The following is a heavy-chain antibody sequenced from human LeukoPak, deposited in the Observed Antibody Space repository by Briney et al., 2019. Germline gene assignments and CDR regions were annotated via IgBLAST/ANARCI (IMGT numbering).Heavy chain of an antibody. V-gene: IGHV1-69*13. J-gene: IGHJ3*02. CDR1: GGTFSSYA. D-gene: IGHD3-16*02. CDR3: ARGRHIMITFGGVIVPNAFDI. CDR2: IIPIFGTA. Sequence: SVKVSCKASGGTFSSYAISWVRQAPGQGLEWMGGIIPIFGTANYAQKFQGRVTITADESTSTAYMELSSLRSEDTAVYYCARGRHIMITFGGVIVPNAFDIWGQGTMVTVSS.